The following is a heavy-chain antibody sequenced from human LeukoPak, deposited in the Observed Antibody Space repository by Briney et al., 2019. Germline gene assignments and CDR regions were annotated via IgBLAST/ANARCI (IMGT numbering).Heavy chain of an antibody. CDR2: IKSKTDGGTT. CDR3: AAVSVDYGDSSFDF. J-gene: IGHJ4*02. D-gene: IGHD4-17*01. CDR1: GFTFSNAW. V-gene: IGHV3-15*01. Sequence: GGSLRLSCAASGFTFSNAWMSWVRQPPGKGLEWVGRIKSKTDGGTTDYAEPVKGRFTISRADSKNTLCLQMNFLKTEDTALYYCAAVSVDYGDSSFDFWGQGTLVTVSS.